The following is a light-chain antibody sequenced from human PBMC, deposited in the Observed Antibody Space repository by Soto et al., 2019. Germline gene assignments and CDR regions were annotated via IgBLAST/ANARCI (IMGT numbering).Light chain of an antibody. V-gene: IGKV3-20*01. Sequence: EIVLTQSPGTLSLSPGERATLSYRPGQSLSSSSLAWDQQNLGQAPRLLICGAGSRATGIPDRLTGGGSGTDFILTVSRLEPEDLAVYNCQWYGSSPPWAFGQGTKVDIK. J-gene: IGKJ1*01. CDR2: GAG. CDR3: QWYGSSPPWA. CDR1: QSLSSSS.